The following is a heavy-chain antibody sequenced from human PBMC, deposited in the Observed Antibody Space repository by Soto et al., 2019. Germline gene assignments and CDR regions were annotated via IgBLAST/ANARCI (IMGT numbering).Heavy chain of an antibody. CDR3: AKGPEHLLSFDI. V-gene: IGHV3-23*01. J-gene: IGHJ3*02. CDR2: ISAGGGSP. Sequence: PGGSLRLSCTASGFTFSTYGMSWVRQAPGKGLEWVSSISAGGGSPYYANFVKGRFTISRDNSENTLYLQMNRMRAEDTAVYYCAKGPEHLLSFDIWGQGTMVTVSS. CDR1: GFTFSTYG. D-gene: IGHD2-15*01.